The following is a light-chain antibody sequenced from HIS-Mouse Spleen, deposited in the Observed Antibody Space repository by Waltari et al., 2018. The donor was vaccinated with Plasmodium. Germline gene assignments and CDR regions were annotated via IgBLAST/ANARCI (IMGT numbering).Light chain of an antibody. Sequence: SVLTKPPPESGTPGRRVTTSCSRSSPNLGPTTVNWYQQLPGTAPTLLIDSNNQRPSGVPDRFSGSKSGTSASLAISGLQSEDEADYYCAAWDDSLNGPVFVGGTKLTVL. V-gene: IGLV1-44*01. J-gene: IGLJ2*01. CDR1: SPNLGPTT. CDR2: SNN. CDR3: AAWDDSLNGPV.